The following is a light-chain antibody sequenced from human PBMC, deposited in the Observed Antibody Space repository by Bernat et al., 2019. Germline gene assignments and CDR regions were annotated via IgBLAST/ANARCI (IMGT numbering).Light chain of an antibody. CDR2: AAS. J-gene: IGKJ5*01. CDR3: LQVKSFPIT. V-gene: IGKV1-12*01. Sequence: DIQMTQSPSSVSASVGDRVTITCRASQDISSWLAWYKQRPGKAPELLIYAASSLQSGVPSRFGGSGSGTDFTLTISSLQPEDFATYYCLQVKSFPITFGLGTRLEIK. CDR1: QDISSW.